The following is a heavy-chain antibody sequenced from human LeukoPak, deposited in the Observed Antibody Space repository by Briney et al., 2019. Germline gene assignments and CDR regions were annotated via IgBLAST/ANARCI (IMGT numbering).Heavy chain of an antibody. CDR3: ARGDDYKSTLFDY. CDR1: GGSIISYY. D-gene: IGHD5-12*01. Sequence: SETLSLSCTVSGGSIISYYGNWIRQPPGKGLEWIGYIYYRGSTNYNPSLKSRVTISVDTSKNQFSLKLSSATATDTAMYYCARGDDYKSTLFDYWGQGTLVTVSS. CDR2: IYYRGST. J-gene: IGHJ4*02. V-gene: IGHV4-59*01.